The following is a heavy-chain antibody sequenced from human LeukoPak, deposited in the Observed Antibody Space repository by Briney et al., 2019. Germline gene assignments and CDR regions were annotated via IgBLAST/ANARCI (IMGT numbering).Heavy chain of an antibody. Sequence: PGGSLRLSCAASGFTFSSHTMSWVRQAPGKGLEWVSAIGGSGDSTYYADSVKGQFTISRDNSQNTLYLQMNSLRAEDTAVYYCAKDPLEQLSTIYFQNWGQGTLVTVSS. D-gene: IGHD6-6*01. CDR2: IGGSGDST. V-gene: IGHV3-23*01. J-gene: IGHJ1*01. CDR1: GFTFSSHT. CDR3: AKDPLEQLSTIYFQN.